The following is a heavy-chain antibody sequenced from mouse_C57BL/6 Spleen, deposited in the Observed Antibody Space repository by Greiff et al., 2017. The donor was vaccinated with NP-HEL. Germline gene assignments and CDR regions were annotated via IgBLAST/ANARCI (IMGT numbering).Heavy chain of an antibody. J-gene: IGHJ2*01. CDR3: AYDYDGGY. CDR1: GFNIKDYY. Sequence: EVNVVESGAELVKPGASVKLSCTASGFNIKDYYMHWVKQRTEQGLEWIGRIDPEDGETKYAPNFQGKATITADTSSNTAYLQLSSLTSEDTAVYYCAYDYDGGYWGQGTTLTVSS. V-gene: IGHV14-2*01. D-gene: IGHD2-4*01. CDR2: IDPEDGET.